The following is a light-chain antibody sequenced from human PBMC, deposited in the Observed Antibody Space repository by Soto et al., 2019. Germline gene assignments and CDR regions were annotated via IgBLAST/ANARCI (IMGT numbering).Light chain of an antibody. CDR3: QQYNSWPHT. CDR1: QSVDSN. Sequence: EIVVTQSPATLSVSPGERATLYCRASQSVDSNLAWYHQAPGQAPRLLIYGASTRATFIPDRFSGSGSGTEFTLTISRLQSEDFAVYYCQQYNSWPHTFGQGTKVEIK. V-gene: IGKV3-15*01. J-gene: IGKJ1*01. CDR2: GAS.